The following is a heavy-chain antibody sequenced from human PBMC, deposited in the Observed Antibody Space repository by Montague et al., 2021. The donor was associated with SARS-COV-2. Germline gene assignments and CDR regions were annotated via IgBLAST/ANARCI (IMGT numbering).Heavy chain of an antibody. CDR1: GFTFSDYY. V-gene: IGHV3-33*08. CDR2: IWFDGSDK. J-gene: IGHJ4*02. D-gene: IGHD6-19*01. Sequence: SQRLSCAASGFTFSDYYMSWVRQAPGKGLEWVAVIWFDGSDKYYADSVKGRFTISRDNSENTVSLQMNSLRAEDTALYFCARDLGGEALAVAGDYWGQGTLATVSS. CDR3: ARDLGGEALAVAGDY.